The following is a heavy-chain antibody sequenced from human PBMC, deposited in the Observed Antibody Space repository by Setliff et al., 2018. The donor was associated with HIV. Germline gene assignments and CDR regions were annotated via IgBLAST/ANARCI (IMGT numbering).Heavy chain of an antibody. Sequence: GASVKVSCKASGYTFTGYYIHWVRQAPGQGVEWLGWINPNTGGTNYAQKVQGRVTMTRDTSISTASMELSSLKSDDTAVYYRARGADHFDTSGYYSFFDPWGQGTLVTVSS. CDR3: ARGADHFDTSGYYSFFDP. CDR2: INPNTGGT. D-gene: IGHD3-22*01. J-gene: IGHJ5*02. V-gene: IGHV1-2*02. CDR1: GYTFTGYY.